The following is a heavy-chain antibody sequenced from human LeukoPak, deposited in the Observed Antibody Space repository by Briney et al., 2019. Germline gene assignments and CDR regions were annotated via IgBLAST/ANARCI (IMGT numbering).Heavy chain of an antibody. CDR1: GFTFIDYD. Sequence: GGSLRLSCAASGFTFIDYDMHWVRQAIGKGLEWISAIGTRGDTHYSASVKSRFTISTENAESYLYLQMNSMRAEDKSVYYCARGGIQVSGIDEFDYWGQGTLVTVS. V-gene: IGHV3-13*01. D-gene: IGHD6-19*01. CDR3: ARGGIQVSGIDEFDY. J-gene: IGHJ4*02. CDR2: IGTRGDT.